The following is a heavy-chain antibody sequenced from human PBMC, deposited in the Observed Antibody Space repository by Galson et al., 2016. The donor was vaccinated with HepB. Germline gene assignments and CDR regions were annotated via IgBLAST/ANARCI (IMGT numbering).Heavy chain of an antibody. CDR1: GFTFSSYS. CDR3: ARDRSMSYSSGWFTEYFDAFDI. CDR2: ISSSSSTI. D-gene: IGHD6-19*01. Sequence: SLRLSCAASGFTFSSYSMNWVRQAPGKGLEWVSYISSSSSTIYYADSVKGRFTISRDNAKNSLYLQMNSLRDEDTAVYYCARDRSMSYSSGWFTEYFDAFDIWGQGTMVTVSS. J-gene: IGHJ3*02. V-gene: IGHV3-48*02.